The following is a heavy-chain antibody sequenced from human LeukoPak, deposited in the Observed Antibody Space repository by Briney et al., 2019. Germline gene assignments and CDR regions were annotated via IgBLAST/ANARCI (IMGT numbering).Heavy chain of an antibody. D-gene: IGHD1-26*01. CDR2: ISYDGSNK. CDR1: GFTFSSYG. V-gene: IGHV3-30*03. J-gene: IGHJ4*02. CDR3: ARDVVGASSRLDY. Sequence: PGGSLRLSCAASGFTFSSYGMHWVRQAPGKGLEWVAVISYDGSNKYYADSVKGRFTISRDNSKNTLYLQMNSLRAEDTAVYYCARDVVGASSRLDYWGQGTLVTVSS.